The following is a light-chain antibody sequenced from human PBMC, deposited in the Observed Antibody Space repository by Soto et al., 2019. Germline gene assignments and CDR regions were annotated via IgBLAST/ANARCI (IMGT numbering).Light chain of an antibody. Sequence: QSALTQPRSVSGSPGQSVTISCTGTDSDVGGYNLVSWYQHHPGKAPKFIIYEDNKRPSGVSNRFSGSKSGNTASLTISGLQAEDEADYYCCAYVRSNALLFGGGTKLTVL. J-gene: IGLJ2*01. CDR1: DSDVGGYNL. CDR2: EDN. CDR3: CAYVRSNALL. V-gene: IGLV2-23*01.